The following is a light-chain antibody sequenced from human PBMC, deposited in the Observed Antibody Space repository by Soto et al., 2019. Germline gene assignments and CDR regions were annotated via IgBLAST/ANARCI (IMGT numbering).Light chain of an antibody. CDR1: QSISNN. J-gene: IGKJ1*01. Sequence: EIVMTQSPATLSVSPGEKATLSCRASQSISNNLAWYQQKPGQAPRPLIYGASSRAIGIPDRFSGSGSGTDFTLTISRLEPEDFAVYYCQQYGSLPWTFGQGTKV. V-gene: IGKV3-20*01. CDR3: QQYGSLPWT. CDR2: GAS.